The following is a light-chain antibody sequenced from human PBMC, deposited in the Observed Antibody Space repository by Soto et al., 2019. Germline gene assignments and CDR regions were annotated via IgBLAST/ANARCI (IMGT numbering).Light chain of an antibody. CDR1: ESIATW. J-gene: IGKJ2*01. CDR3: HQYNSY. CDR2: DAS. V-gene: IGKV1-5*01. Sequence: DVPMTQSPSTLSASVGDRVTITCRASESIATWLAWYQQKPGQAPKLLIYDASRLESGVSSRFSGGGSGTEFTLTISGLQPEDFATYYCHQYNSYFGPGTKLEI.